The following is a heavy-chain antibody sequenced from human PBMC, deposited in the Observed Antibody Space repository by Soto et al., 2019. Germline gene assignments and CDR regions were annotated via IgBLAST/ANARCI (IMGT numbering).Heavy chain of an antibody. Sequence: PGGSLRLSCAASGFTFSSYSGNWVRQAPGKGLEWVSYISSSGGNIYYADFVRGRFTISRDNAQNSLFLQMNSLRDEDTAVYYCARSQPYCKNGECYLRHMDVWGQGTTVTVSS. CDR1: GFTFSSYS. V-gene: IGHV3-48*02. CDR3: ARSQPYCKNGECYLRHMDV. D-gene: IGHD2-8*01. J-gene: IGHJ6*02. CDR2: ISSSGGNI.